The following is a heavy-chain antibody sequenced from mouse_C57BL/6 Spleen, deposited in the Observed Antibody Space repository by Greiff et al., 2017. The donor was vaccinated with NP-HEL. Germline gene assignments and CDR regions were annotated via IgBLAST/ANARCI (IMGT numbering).Heavy chain of an antibody. V-gene: IGHV1-64*01. J-gene: IGHJ2*01. Sequence: QVQLQQPGAELVKPGASVKLSCKASGYTFTSYWMHWVKQRPGQGLEWIGMIHPNSGSTNYNEKFKSKATLTVDKSSSTAYMQLSSLTSEDSAVYYCASSPYYGSYSFDYWGQGTTLTVSS. CDR2: IHPNSGST. CDR3: ASSPYYGSYSFDY. D-gene: IGHD1-1*01. CDR1: GYTFTSYW.